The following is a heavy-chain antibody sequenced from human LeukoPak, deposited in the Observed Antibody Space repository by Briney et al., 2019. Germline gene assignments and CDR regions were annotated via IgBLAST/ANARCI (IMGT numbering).Heavy chain of an antibody. CDR3: ARRWGTYDILTGYYRDQDAFDI. D-gene: IGHD3-9*01. J-gene: IGHJ3*02. V-gene: IGHV5-51*01. CDR1: GYSFTGYW. CDR2: IYTDDSDT. Sequence: GESLKISCKSSGYSFTGYWIAWVRQMPGKGLEWMGIIYTDDSDTTYSPSFQNQVTISADKSIGTAYLQWSSLKASDTAMYYCARRWGTYDILTGYYRDQDAFDIWGQGTMVTVSS.